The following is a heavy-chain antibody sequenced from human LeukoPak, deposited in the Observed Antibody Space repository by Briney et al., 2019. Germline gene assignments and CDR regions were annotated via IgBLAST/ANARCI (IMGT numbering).Heavy chain of an antibody. CDR3: ASLGDLFDY. D-gene: IGHD4-17*01. Sequence: GGSLRLSCAASGFTFSSYVMHWVRQAPGKGLEWVAVISYDGSNKYYADSVKGRFTISRDNSKNTLYLQMNSLRLDDTAVYYCASLGDLFDYWGQGTLVTVSS. V-gene: IGHV3-30*04. CDR2: ISYDGSNK. J-gene: IGHJ4*02. CDR1: GFTFSSYV.